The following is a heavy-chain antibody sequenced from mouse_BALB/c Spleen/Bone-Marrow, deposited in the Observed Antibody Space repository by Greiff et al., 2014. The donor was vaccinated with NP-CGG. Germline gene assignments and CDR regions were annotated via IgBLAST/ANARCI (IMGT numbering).Heavy chain of an antibody. J-gene: IGHJ4*01. Sequence: EVPLQQSGAELVKPGASVKLSCTASGFNIKDTYMHWVKQRPEQGLEWIGRIDPANGNTKYDPKFQGKATITADTSSNTAYLQLSSLTSEDTAVYYCARWEYYAMDYWGQGTSVTVSS. CDR3: ARWEYYAMDY. CDR2: IDPANGNT. D-gene: IGHD4-1*01. V-gene: IGHV14-3*02. CDR1: GFNIKDTY.